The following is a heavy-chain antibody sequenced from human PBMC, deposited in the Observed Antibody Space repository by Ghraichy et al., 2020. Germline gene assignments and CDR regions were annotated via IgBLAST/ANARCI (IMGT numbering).Heavy chain of an antibody. J-gene: IGHJ4*02. CDR1: GFTFSSYS. CDR3: ARNPVAAAGGGY. D-gene: IGHD6-13*01. CDR2: ISSSSSYI. Sequence: GGSLRLSCAASGFTFSSYSMNWVRQAPGKGLEWVSSISSSSSYIYYADSVKGRFTISRDNAKNSLYLQMNSLRAEDTAVYYCARNPVAAAGGGYWGQGTLVTVSS. V-gene: IGHV3-21*01.